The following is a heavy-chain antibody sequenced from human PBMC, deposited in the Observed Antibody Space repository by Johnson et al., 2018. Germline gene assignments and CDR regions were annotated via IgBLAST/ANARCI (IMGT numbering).Heavy chain of an antibody. Sequence: VQLVESGGGVVRPGGSLRLSCAASGFTFDDYGMSWVRQAPGKGLEWVSGINWNGGSTGYADSVKGRFTISRANAKNYLYLQMNSLRAGDTALYHCARRGYGDYGGWVDPWGQGTLVTVSS. CDR2: INWNGGST. CDR3: ARRGYGDYGGWVDP. CDR1: GFTFDDYG. V-gene: IGHV3-20*01. J-gene: IGHJ5*02. D-gene: IGHD4-17*01.